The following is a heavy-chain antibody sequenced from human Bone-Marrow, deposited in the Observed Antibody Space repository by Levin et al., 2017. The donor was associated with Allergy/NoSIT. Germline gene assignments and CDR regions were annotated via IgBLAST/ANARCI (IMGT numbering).Heavy chain of an antibody. CDR1: GLSVSNNY. CDR2: LYSGGTK. Sequence: GGSLRLSCVASGLSVSNNYMNWVRQAPGRGLEWVSVLYSGGTKYYAESVKGRCTISRDSSKNTPYLQMNSLRAEDTAVYYCTRGSLEMDVWGQGTTVTVSS. J-gene: IGHJ6*02. V-gene: IGHV3-53*01. D-gene: IGHD1-1*01. CDR3: TRGSLEMDV.